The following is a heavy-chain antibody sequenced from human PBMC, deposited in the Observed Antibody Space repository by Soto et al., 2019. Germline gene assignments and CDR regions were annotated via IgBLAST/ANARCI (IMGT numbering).Heavy chain of an antibody. V-gene: IGHV1-46*01. J-gene: IGHJ4*02. CDR2: INPSGGST. D-gene: IGHD4-4*01. CDR3: ARYDYNGYYFDY. CDR1: GYTFSTYY. Sequence: QVQLVQSGAEVKKPGASVKVSCKASGYTFSTYYMHWVRQAPGQGYEWMGIINPSGGSTTYAQKFQRRVTMTRDTSTTTVYMEPSSLKSEDTAVYYCARYDYNGYYFDYWGQGTLVTVSS.